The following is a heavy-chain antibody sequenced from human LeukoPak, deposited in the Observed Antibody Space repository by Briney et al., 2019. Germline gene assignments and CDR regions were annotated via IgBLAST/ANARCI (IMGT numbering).Heavy chain of an antibody. D-gene: IGHD3-10*01. V-gene: IGHV3-23*01. Sequence: GGSLRLSCAASGFTFSSYALSWVRQAPGKGLEWVSGISDSGGSTYYADSVKGRFTISRDNSKNTMYLQMNSLRAEDTAVYYCAKSPLSGLWFGDYWGQGTLVTVSS. CDR2: ISDSGGST. CDR1: GFTFSSYA. J-gene: IGHJ4*02. CDR3: AKSPLSGLWFGDY.